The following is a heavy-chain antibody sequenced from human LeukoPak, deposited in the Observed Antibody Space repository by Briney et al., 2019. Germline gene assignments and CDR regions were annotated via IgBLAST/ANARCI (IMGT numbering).Heavy chain of an antibody. CDR3: ATLIVATTYNWFDP. Sequence: GGSLRLSCAAYGFTFSIYEMNWVRQAPGRGLEWISYIDTSGTTTYYADPLRGRFTVSRDNTKNSLYLQMNTLRAEDTAVYYCATLIVATTYNWFDPWGQGNLVTVSS. V-gene: IGHV3-48*03. CDR2: IDTSGTTT. CDR1: GFTFSIYE. J-gene: IGHJ5*02. D-gene: IGHD5-12*01.